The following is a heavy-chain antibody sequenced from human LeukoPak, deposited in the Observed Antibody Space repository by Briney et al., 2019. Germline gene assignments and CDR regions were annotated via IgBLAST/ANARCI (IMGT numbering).Heavy chain of an antibody. V-gene: IGHV3-73*01. J-gene: IGHJ4*02. D-gene: IGHD5-24*01. CDR3: TSKREGYHFDY. Sequence: GGSLRLSCAASGFTFSGSAMHWVRQVSGKGLEWIGRVRSKANNYATAYGASMKGRFIISRDDSKNTTYLQVNSLRTEDTAVYYCTSKREGYHFDYWGQGTLVTVSS. CDR2: VRSKANNYAT. CDR1: GFTFSGSA.